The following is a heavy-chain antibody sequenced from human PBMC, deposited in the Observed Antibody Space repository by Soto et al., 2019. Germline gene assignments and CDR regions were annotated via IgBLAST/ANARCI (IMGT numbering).Heavy chain of an antibody. V-gene: IGHV1-18*01. Sequence: QVQLVQSGPEMMKPGASVKVSCKTSGYTLISFGISWVRLAPGQGLEWMGWINTYNGDTKYAQKFQARVTMITDTSTNTAHMGLRSVTSDDTAVYYCARDIMIRSRWGYATAPLYTYTGMDVWGQGTTVSVSS. CDR2: INTYNGDT. J-gene: IGHJ6*02. D-gene: IGHD3-16*01. CDR3: ARDIMIRSRWGYATAPLYTYTGMDV. CDR1: GYTLISFG.